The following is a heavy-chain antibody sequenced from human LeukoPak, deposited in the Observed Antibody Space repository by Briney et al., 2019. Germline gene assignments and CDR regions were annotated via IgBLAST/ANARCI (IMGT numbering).Heavy chain of an antibody. CDR1: GGTFSSYA. Sequence: SVKVSCKASGGTFSSYAISWVRQAPGQGLEWMGRIIPIFGTANYAQKFQGRVSITTDESTSTAYMELSSLRSEDTAVYYYARTTNGYLDYWGQGTLVTVSP. CDR3: ARTTNGYLDY. D-gene: IGHD1-14*01. V-gene: IGHV1-69*05. CDR2: IIPIFGTA. J-gene: IGHJ4*02.